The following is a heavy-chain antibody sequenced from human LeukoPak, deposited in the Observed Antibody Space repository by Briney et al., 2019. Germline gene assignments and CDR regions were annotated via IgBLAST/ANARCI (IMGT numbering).Heavy chain of an antibody. CDR3: VLFAGSRIGPDY. CDR2: IYYRGST. J-gene: IGHJ4*02. V-gene: IGHV4-39*01. CDR1: GGSISSSTDY. Sequence: SETLSLTCTVSGGSISSSTDYWGWIRQSPGKGLEWIGNIYYRGSTYYNPSLKSRVTISVDTSKNQFSLNLSSVTAADTAVYYCVLFAGSRIGPDYWGQGTLVTVSS. D-gene: IGHD3-3*01.